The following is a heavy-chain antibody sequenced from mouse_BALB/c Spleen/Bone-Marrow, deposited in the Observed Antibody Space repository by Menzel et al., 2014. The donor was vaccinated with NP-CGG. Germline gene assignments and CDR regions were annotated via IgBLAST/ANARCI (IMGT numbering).Heavy chain of an antibody. V-gene: IGHV1-69*01. CDR2: IDTSDSYT. CDR1: GYTFTDYW. CDR3: ARSAGYGYFDV. J-gene: IGHJ1*01. Sequence: VQLQQSGAELVMPGASVKMSCKASGYTFTDYWMHWVKQRPGQGLEWIGAIDTSDSYTSYNQKFKGKATLTVDESSSTAYMQLSSLTSEDAAVYCCARSAGYGYFDVWGAGTTVAVSS. D-gene: IGHD1-2*01.